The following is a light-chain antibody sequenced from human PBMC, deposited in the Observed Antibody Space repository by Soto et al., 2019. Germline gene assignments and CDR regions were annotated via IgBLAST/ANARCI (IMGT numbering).Light chain of an antibody. CDR3: QRYNNWPCT. V-gene: IGKV3-11*01. CDR2: DAS. CDR1: QSVSSY. Sequence: EIVLTQSPASLSLSPGERATLSCRASQSVSSYLAWYQQKPRQPPRLLIYDASNRATGIAARFSGSGSGTDFTLTISSLDPEDFASYYCQRYNNWPCTFGQGTKLEIK. J-gene: IGKJ2*01.